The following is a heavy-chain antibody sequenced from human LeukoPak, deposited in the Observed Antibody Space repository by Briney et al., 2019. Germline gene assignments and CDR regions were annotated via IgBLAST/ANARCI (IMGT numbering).Heavy chain of an antibody. CDR2: INHSGST. Sequence: SETLSPTCAVYGGSFSGYYWSWIRQPPGKGLEWIGEINHSGSTNYNPSLKSRVTISVDTSKNQFSLKLSSVTAADTAVYYCASALASYGSGSYSYYFDYWGQGTLVTVSS. D-gene: IGHD3-10*01. CDR1: GGSFSGYY. V-gene: IGHV4-34*01. CDR3: ASALASYGSGSYSYYFDY. J-gene: IGHJ4*02.